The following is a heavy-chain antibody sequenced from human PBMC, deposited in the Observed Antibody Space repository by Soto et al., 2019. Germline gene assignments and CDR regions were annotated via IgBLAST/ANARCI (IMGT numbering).Heavy chain of an antibody. Sequence: GRSLRLSCAASGFTFTSHAMSCVRQAQGKGLEWDSAISGSGGSTYYADSVKGRLTIARDNPKNTLHLQMNSRRAEVTAVYYCAKVRGYSPCWGQGTLVTVCS. CDR2: ISGSGGST. V-gene: IGHV3-23*01. J-gene: IGHJ4*02. D-gene: IGHD5-18*01. CDR3: AKVRGYSPC. CDR1: GFTFTSHA.